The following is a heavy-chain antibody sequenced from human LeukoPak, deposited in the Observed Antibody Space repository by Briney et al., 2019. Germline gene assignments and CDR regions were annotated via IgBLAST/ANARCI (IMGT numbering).Heavy chain of an antibody. Sequence: GASVKVSCKASGGTFSIYAISWVGQARGQGLEWMGGIIPVFGTANYAQKFKGSVTLLTDDSTSTAYKELSSLRSEDTAVYYSARVGSYVVVPAAMAYYYMDVWGKGTPVTVSS. V-gene: IGHV1-69*05. D-gene: IGHD2-2*01. J-gene: IGHJ6*03. CDR2: IIPVFGTA. CDR1: GGTFSIYA. CDR3: ARVGSYVVVPAAMAYYYMDV.